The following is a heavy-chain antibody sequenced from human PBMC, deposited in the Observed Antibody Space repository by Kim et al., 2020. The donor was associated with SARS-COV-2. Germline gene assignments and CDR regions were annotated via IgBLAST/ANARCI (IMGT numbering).Heavy chain of an antibody. V-gene: IGHV3-43*02. J-gene: IGHJ4*02. Sequence: GGSLRLSCAASGFTFDDYAMHWVRQPPGKGLEWVSLISGDGGNTYYADSVKGRFTISRDNSDNSLYLQMNSLRTEETAVYYCAKDGSSSSGPFDYWGEGTLVTVS. CDR2: ISGDGGNT. CDR3: AKDGSSSSGPFDY. CDR1: GFTFDDYA. D-gene: IGHD6-6*01.